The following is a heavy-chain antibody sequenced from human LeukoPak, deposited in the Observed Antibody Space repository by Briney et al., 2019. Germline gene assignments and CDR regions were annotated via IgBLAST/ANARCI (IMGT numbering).Heavy chain of an antibody. CDR2: IKAKPHGGTT. J-gene: IGHJ4*02. Sequence: GGSLRLSCAASGFTLINAWMAWVRQAPGKGLEWVGRIKAKPHGGTTDYAAPVKGRFTISRDDSKNTLYLQMNSLKTEDTAVYYCTTDGVGIEGATFDYWGQGILVTVSS. D-gene: IGHD1-26*01. CDR1: GFTLINAW. V-gene: IGHV3-15*01. CDR3: TTDGVGIEGATFDY.